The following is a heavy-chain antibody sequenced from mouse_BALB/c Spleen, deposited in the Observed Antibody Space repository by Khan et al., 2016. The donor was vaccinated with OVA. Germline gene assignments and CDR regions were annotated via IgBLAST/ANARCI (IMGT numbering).Heavy chain of an antibody. CDR3: ARCRFGYAMDY. CDR2: IWSDGYT. J-gene: IGHJ4*01. V-gene: IGHV2-6*02. Sequence: QVQLKESGPGLVAPSQSLSITCTVSGFSLTNYAVHWIHQPPGKGLEWLVVIWSDGYTTYNSTLKSRLSIDKDNSKSQVFLKMNSLQTDDTAIYYCARCRFGYAMDYWGQGTSVTISS. CDR1: GFSLTNYA. D-gene: IGHD2-14*01.